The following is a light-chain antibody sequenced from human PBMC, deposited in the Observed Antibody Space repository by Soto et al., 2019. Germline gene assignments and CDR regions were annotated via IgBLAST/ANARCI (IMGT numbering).Light chain of an antibody. Sequence: EIVLTQSPGTLTLSPGERATLSCRASQSVSSIYLAWYQQKPGQAPRLLIYGASSRATGIPDRLSGSGSGTDLTLTISRLEPEDFAVYYCQQYGSSRWTFGQGTKVEI. CDR3: QQYGSSRWT. CDR1: QSVSSIY. V-gene: IGKV3-20*01. CDR2: GAS. J-gene: IGKJ1*01.